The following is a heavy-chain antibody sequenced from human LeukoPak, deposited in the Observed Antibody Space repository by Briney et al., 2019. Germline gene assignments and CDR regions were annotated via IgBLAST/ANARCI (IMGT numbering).Heavy chain of an antibody. CDR1: GGTFSSYA. V-gene: IGHV1-69*13. CDR3: AKSYYDSSGHGLYYYYMYV. CDR2: IIPIFGTA. Sequence: SVKVSCKASGGTFSSYAISWVRQAPGQGLEWMGGIIPIFGTATYAQSFTGRVMFTVDASTSTAYLQLSSLRSEDTAVYYCAKSYYDSSGHGLYYYYMYVWGKGTTVTISS. D-gene: IGHD3-22*01. J-gene: IGHJ6*03.